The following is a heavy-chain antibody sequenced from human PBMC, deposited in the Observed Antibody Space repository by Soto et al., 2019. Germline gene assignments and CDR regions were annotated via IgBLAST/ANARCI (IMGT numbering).Heavy chain of an antibody. J-gene: IGHJ4*02. CDR3: ARGGRQWLVTSDFNY. CDR1: GFTVSDYA. V-gene: IGHV3-30*03. Sequence: VQLVESGGGVVQPGRSLRLSCAASGFTVSDYAMHWVRQAPGKGLEWVAGVSHDGRNTHYADSVKGRFTISRDSSKNTGSLEMTSLRAEDTAVYYCARGGRQWLVTSDFNYWGQGALVTVSS. CDR2: VSHDGRNT. D-gene: IGHD6-19*01.